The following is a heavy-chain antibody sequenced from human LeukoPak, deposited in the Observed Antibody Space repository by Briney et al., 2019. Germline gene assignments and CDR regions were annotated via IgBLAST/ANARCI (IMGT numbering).Heavy chain of an antibody. CDR2: ISYDGSNK. CDR1: GFTFSSHG. Sequence: GRSLRLSCAAFGFTFSSHGMHWVRQAPGKGLEWVAAISYDGSNKYYADSVKGRFTISRDNSKNTLYLQMNSLRAEDTAVYYCARSPYSSGWYSQSYYYYYGMDVWGQGTTVTVSS. D-gene: IGHD6-19*01. V-gene: IGHV3-30*03. CDR3: ARSPYSSGWYSQSYYYYYGMDV. J-gene: IGHJ6*02.